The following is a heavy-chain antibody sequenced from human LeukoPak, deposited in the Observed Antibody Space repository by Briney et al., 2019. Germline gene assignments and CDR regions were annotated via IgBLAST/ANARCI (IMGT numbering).Heavy chain of an antibody. CDR3: ARDLGDFWSGRTHYYYMDV. Sequence: ASVKVSCKASGYTFTSYDINWVRQATGQGLEWMGWMNPNSGNTGYAQKFQGRVTMTRNTSISTAYMELSSLRSEDTAVYYCARDLGDFWSGRTHYYYMDVWGKGTTVTVSS. D-gene: IGHD3-3*01. V-gene: IGHV1-8*01. J-gene: IGHJ6*03. CDR1: GYTFTSYD. CDR2: MNPNSGNT.